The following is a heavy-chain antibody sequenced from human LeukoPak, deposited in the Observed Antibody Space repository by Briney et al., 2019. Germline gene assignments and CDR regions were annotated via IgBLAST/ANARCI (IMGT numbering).Heavy chain of an antibody. CDR2: INHSGST. Sequence: SETLSLTCAVYGGSFSGYYWSWIRQPPGKGLEWIGEINHSGSTNYNPSLKSRVTISVDTSKNQFSLKLSSVTAADTAVYYCARGYYDSSGYHNWFDPWGQGTLVTVSS. CDR1: GGSFSGYY. CDR3: ARGYYDSSGYHNWFDP. D-gene: IGHD3-22*01. J-gene: IGHJ5*02. V-gene: IGHV4-34*01.